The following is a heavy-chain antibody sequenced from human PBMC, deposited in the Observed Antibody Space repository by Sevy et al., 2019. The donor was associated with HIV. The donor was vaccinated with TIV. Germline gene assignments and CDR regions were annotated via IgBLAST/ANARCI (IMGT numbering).Heavy chain of an antibody. CDR3: ARGGGNGWYYFDY. J-gene: IGHJ4*02. V-gene: IGHV1-69*13. CDR1: GGTFSSYG. CDR2: IIPILGTV. Sequence: ASVKVSCKASGGTFSSYGISWVRQAPGQGLEWMGAIIPILGTVNYAQKFQGRVTITADESTKTAYMELSSLRSEDTAVYYCARGGGNGWYYFDYWGQETLVTVSS. D-gene: IGHD6-19*01.